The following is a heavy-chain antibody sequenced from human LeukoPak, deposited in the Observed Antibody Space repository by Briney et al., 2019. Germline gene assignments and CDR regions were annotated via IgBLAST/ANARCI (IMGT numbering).Heavy chain of an antibody. CDR2: IFYSGST. D-gene: IGHD2-8*01. CDR3: ARLEAVYAPFDY. Sequence: SETLSLTCTVSGGSISSSTYYWRWVRQPPGKGLEWIGSIFYSGSTYYNPSLKSRVTISVDTSKNQFSLKLSSVTAADTAVYYCARLEAVYAPFDYWGQGTLVTVSS. J-gene: IGHJ4*02. V-gene: IGHV4-39*01. CDR1: GGSISSSTYY.